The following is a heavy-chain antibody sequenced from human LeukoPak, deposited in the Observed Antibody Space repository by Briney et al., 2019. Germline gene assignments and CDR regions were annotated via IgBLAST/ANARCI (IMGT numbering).Heavy chain of an antibody. CDR1: GVSISSYY. V-gene: IGHV4-59*08. D-gene: IGHD6-19*01. CDR3: ARQLRGEAVAGHLQPFDY. Sequence: SETLSLTCTVSGVSISSYYWNWIRQPPGKGLEWIGYIYYSESTNYNPSLKSRVTISVDTSKNQFSLKLSSVTAADTAVYFCARQLRGEAVAGHLQPFDYWGQGTLVTVSS. CDR2: IYYSEST. J-gene: IGHJ4*02.